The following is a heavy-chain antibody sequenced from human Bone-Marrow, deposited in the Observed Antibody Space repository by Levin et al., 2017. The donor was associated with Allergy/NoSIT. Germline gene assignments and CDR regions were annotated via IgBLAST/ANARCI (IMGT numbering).Heavy chain of an antibody. CDR2: ISSDGSTT. Sequence: PGGSLRLSCAASGFSFSSHWMYWVRQAPGKGLVCVSRISSDGSTTNYADSVKGRFTISRDTAKNTLYLQMNSLRDEDTAVYYCVRSNGGWFDPWGRGTLVTVSS. CDR1: GFSFSSHW. J-gene: IGHJ5*02. V-gene: IGHV3-74*01. D-gene: IGHD1-1*01. CDR3: VRSNGGWFDP.